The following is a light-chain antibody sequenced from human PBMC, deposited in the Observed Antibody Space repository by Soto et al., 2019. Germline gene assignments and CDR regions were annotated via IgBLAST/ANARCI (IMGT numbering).Light chain of an antibody. J-gene: IGLJ2*01. CDR3: SSYTSSSTRV. CDR2: DVS. CDR1: SSDVGGYNY. Sequence: QSALTQPASVSGSPGQSITISCTGTSSDVGGYNYVSWYQQHPGKAPKLMIYDVSNRPSGVSNRFSGSKSGNTASLTISGPRGEEGADYSCSSYTSSSTRVFGGGTKLPAL. V-gene: IGLV2-14*01.